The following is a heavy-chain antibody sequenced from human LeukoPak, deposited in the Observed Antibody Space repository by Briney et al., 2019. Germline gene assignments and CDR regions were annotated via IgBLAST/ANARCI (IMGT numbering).Heavy chain of an antibody. CDR2: ISAYNGNT. CDR3: ARDYYDSSGYYVGWFDP. Sequence: ASVKVSCKASGYTFTSYGISWVRQAPGQGLEWMGWISAYNGNTNYAQKLQGRVTMTTDTSTSTAYMELRSLRSDDTAVYYCARDYYDSSGYYVGWFDPWGQGTLVTVSS. V-gene: IGHV1-18*01. J-gene: IGHJ5*02. CDR1: GYTFTSYG. D-gene: IGHD3-22*01.